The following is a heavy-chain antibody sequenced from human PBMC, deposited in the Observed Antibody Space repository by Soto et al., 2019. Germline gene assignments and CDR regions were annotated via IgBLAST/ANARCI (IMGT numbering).Heavy chain of an antibody. D-gene: IGHD2-2*01. CDR3: AALVGVPAAIHHFAFDP. CDR1: GFTFTSSA. V-gene: IGHV1-58*02. CDR2: IVVGSGNT. Sequence: SVKVSCKASGFTFTSSAIQWVRQARGQRLEWIGWIVVGSGNTNYAQKFQERVTITRDMSTSTAYMKLSSLRSEDTAVYYCAALVGVPAAIHHFAFDPWGQGTLVTVSS. J-gene: IGHJ5*02.